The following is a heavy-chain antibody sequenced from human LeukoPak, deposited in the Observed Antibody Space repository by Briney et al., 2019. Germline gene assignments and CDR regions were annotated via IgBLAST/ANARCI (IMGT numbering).Heavy chain of an antibody. CDR1: GGSIRSNY. Sequence: ASETLSLTCTVSGGSIRSNYWSWIRQPPGNGLEWIGYIYSSGSTNYNPSLKSRVTMSVDTSKNQFSLNLSSVTAADTAVYYCATLKGWPTYCFDLWGQGTLVTVSS. J-gene: IGHJ5*02. V-gene: IGHV4-4*09. CDR2: IYSSGST. D-gene: IGHD2-15*01. CDR3: ATLKGWPTYCFDL.